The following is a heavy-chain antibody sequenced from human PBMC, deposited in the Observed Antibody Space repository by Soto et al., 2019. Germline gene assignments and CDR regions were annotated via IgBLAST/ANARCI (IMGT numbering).Heavy chain of an antibody. D-gene: IGHD6-6*01. CDR1: GGSISSGDYY. Sequence: PSETLSLTCTVSGGSISSGDYYWSWIRQPPGKGLEWIGYIYYSGSTYYNPSLKSRVTISVDTSKNQFSLKLSSVTAADTAVYYCARDGVEEQLVPDYYYFYGMDVWGQGTTVTVSS. CDR2: IYYSGST. V-gene: IGHV4-30-4*01. CDR3: ARDGVEEQLVPDYYYFYGMDV. J-gene: IGHJ6*02.